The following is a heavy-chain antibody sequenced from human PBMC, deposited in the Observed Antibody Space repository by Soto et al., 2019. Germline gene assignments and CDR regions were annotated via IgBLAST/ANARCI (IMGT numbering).Heavy chain of an antibody. CDR2: ISSSGSTI. V-gene: IGHV3-48*03. D-gene: IGHD3-3*01. J-gene: IGHJ4*02. CDR1: GFTFSSYE. CDR3: ARAPPGFYDFWSGYYFDY. Sequence: GGSLRLSCAASGFTFSSYEMNWVRQAPGKGLEWVSYISSSGSTIYYADSVKGRFTISRDNAKNSLYLQMNSLRAEDTAVYYCARAPPGFYDFWSGYYFDYWGQGTLVTVSS.